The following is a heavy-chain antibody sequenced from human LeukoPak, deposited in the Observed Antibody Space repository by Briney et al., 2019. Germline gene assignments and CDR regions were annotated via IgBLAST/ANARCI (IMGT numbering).Heavy chain of an antibody. Sequence: GGSLRLSCAASGFTFSSYSMNWVRQALGKGLEWVSSISSRSSYIYYADSVKGRFTISRDNAKNSLYLQMNSLRAEDTAVYFFQAEDGIRDFDWLFNDYWGQGTLVTVSS. J-gene: IGHJ4*02. CDR2: ISSRSSYI. CDR3: QAEDGIRDFDWLFNDY. D-gene: IGHD3-9*01. V-gene: IGHV3-21*01. CDR1: GFTFSSYS.